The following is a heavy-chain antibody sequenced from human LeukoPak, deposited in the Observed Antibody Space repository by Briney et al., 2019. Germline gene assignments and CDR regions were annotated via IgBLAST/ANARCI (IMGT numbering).Heavy chain of an antibody. CDR2: IYHSGST. Sequence: SETLSLTCTVSGYSISSGYYWGWIRQPPGKGLEWIGSIYHSGSTYYNPSLKSRVTISVDTSKNQFSLRLTSVTAADTAVYYCARQTGSGLFILPGGQGTLVTVSS. V-gene: IGHV4-38-2*02. CDR1: GYSISSGYY. J-gene: IGHJ4*02. D-gene: IGHD3/OR15-3a*01. CDR3: ARQTGSGLFILP.